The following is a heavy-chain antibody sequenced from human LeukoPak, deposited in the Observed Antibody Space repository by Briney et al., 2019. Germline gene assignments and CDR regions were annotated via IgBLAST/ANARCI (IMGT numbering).Heavy chain of an antibody. CDR3: ARAGWLSSWYLGY. V-gene: IGHV4-39*07. CDR1: GGSISSGSYY. Sequence: SETLSLACTVSGGSISSGSYYWGWIRQPPGKGLEWIGTIYYSGSTYYNPSLKSRVTISVDTSKNQFSLKLSSVTAADTAVYYCARAGWLSSWYLGYWGQGTLVTVSS. J-gene: IGHJ4*02. D-gene: IGHD6-13*01. CDR2: IYYSGST.